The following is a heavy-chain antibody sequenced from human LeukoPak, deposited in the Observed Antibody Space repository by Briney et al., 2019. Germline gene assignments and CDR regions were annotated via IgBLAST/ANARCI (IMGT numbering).Heavy chain of an antibody. J-gene: IGHJ4*02. D-gene: IGHD1-26*01. CDR1: GFTFSSYS. Sequence: GGSLRLSCAASGFTFSSYSMNWVRQAPGKGLEWVSYISSRGSTIYYADSVKGRFTIPRDNAKNSLYLQMNSLRAEDTAVYYCARDKYSGSYQHDYWGQGTLVTVSS. V-gene: IGHV3-48*01. CDR2: ISSRGSTI. CDR3: ARDKYSGSYQHDY.